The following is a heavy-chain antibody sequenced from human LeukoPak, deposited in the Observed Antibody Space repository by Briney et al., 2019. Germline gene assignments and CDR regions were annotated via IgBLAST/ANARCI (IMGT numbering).Heavy chain of an antibody. CDR1: GFTFSSYA. V-gene: IGHV3-23*01. Sequence: PGGSLRLSCAASGFTFSSYAMSWVRQAPGKGLEWVSAISGSGGSTYYADSVKGRFTISRDNAKNSLHLQMNSLRAEDTAVYYCARDLRVGFGELISFDYWGQGTLVTVSS. J-gene: IGHJ4*02. D-gene: IGHD3-10*01. CDR2: ISGSGGST. CDR3: ARDLRVGFGELISFDY.